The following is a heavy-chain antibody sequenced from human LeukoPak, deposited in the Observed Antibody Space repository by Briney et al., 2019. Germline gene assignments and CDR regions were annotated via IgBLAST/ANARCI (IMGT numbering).Heavy chain of an antibody. CDR3: ARDEIPLYCSSSSCYSYGFDY. D-gene: IGHD2-2*01. Sequence: SETLSLTCAVYGGTFSGYYWSWIRQPPGKRLEWVGESNDSGGTNYNPSLKSRVTMSVDTSKNQFSLKLSSVTAADTAVYYCARDEIPLYCSSSSCYSYGFDYWGQGTLVTVSS. V-gene: IGHV4-34*10. J-gene: IGHJ4*02. CDR2: SNDSGGT. CDR1: GGTFSGYY.